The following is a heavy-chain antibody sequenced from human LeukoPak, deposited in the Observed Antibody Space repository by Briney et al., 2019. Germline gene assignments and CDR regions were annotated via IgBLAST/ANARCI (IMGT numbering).Heavy chain of an antibody. Sequence: GGSLRLSCAASGFTFSSYGMHWVRQAPGKGLEWVAVIWYDGSNKYYADSVKGRFTISRDNSKNTLYLQMNSLRAEDTAVFYCARSGRSGWYPYWGQGTLVTVSS. V-gene: IGHV3-33*01. CDR3: ARSGRSGWYPY. J-gene: IGHJ4*02. D-gene: IGHD6-19*01. CDR2: IWYDGSNK. CDR1: GFTFSSYG.